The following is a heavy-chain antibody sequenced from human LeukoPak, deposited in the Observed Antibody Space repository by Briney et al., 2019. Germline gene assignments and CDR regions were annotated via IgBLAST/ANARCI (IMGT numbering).Heavy chain of an antibody. CDR1: GYTFTSYY. CDR2: INPSGGST. V-gene: IGHV1-46*01. CDR3: ARDMKRSRARWENLGFDP. D-gene: IGHD1-26*01. J-gene: IGHJ5*02. Sequence: GASVKVSCKASGYTFTSYYMHWVRQAPGQGLEWMGIINPSGGSTSYAQKFQGRVTMTRDMSTSTAYMELRSLRSDDTAVYYCARDMKRSRARWENLGFDPWGQGTLVTVSS.